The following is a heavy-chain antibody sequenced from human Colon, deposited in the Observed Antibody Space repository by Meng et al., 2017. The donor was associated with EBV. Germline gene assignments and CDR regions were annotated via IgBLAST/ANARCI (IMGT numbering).Heavy chain of an antibody. CDR2: IDDSGST. J-gene: IGHJ4*02. D-gene: IGHD1-26*01. Sequence: QVQLQESGPGLVKPSGTLSLTCGVSGVSISSNIRWTWVRQPPGKGLEWIGDIDDSGSTNYNPSLNSRISISLGKSKNHFSLKVNSVTAADTAVYYCARGKQDAWELLAYWGQGALVTVSS. V-gene: IGHV4-4*02. CDR1: GVSISSNIR. CDR3: ARGKQDAWELLAY.